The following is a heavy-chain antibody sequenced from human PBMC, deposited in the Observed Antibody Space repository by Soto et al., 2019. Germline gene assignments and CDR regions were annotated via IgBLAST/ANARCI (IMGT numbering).Heavy chain of an antibody. J-gene: IGHJ6*03. Sequence: GGSLRLSCAASGFTFSSYAMSWVRQAPGKGLEWVSGISGSGGSTYYADSGKGRFTISRDNSKNTLYLQMNSLRAKDTAVYYCAKDGRRGSSYFYYYHMDVWGKGTTVTVSS. CDR3: AKDGRRGSSYFYYYHMDV. CDR2: ISGSGGST. CDR1: GFTFSSYA. V-gene: IGHV3-23*01.